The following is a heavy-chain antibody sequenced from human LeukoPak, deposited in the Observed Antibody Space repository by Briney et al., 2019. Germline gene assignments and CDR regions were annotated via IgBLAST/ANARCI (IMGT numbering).Heavy chain of an antibody. CDR2: IHYSGST. J-gene: IGHJ2*01. Sequence: SQTLSLTCTVSGGSISSGGYYWSWIRQHPGKGLEWIGYIHYSGSTNYNPSLRSRVTISVDTSKNQFSLKLSSVTAADTAVYYCARHMVSSGSNRYWYSDLWGRGTLVTVSS. CDR3: ARHMVSSGSNRYWYSDL. D-gene: IGHD1-26*01. V-gene: IGHV4-31*03. CDR1: GGSISSGGYY.